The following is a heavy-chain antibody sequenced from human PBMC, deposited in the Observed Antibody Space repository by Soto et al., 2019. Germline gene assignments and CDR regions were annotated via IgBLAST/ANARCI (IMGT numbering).Heavy chain of an antibody. CDR2: TFSGGNT. CDR1: GFSISSNY. J-gene: IGHJ6*02. V-gene: IGHV3-53*02. D-gene: IGHD2-21*01. CDR3: ARKPRSAIQGWAFGMDV. Sequence: ELQLVETGGGMIQTGGSLRLSCAASGFSISSNYIAWVRQPPGKGLEWVSTTFSGGNTEYAASVKGRCSISRDNYKNTLYLQMDNLRVEDTAVYYCARKPRSAIQGWAFGMDVWCQGTTVSVSS.